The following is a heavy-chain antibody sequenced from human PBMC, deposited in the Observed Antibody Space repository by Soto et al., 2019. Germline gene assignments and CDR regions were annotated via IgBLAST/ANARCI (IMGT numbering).Heavy chain of an antibody. J-gene: IGHJ6*03. D-gene: IGHD6-6*01. CDR2: INHTGST. V-gene: IGHV4-34*01. CDR3: ATQAPYSSSPYYYYHSDV. CDR1: GGSFSGYY. Sequence: QVQLQQWGAGLLKPSETLSLTCAVYGGSFSGYYWRWIRQSPGKGLEWIGEINHTGSTNCNPSLMSRATISVDTSKNQCSLKLNSVTAEDTAVYYCATQAPYSSSPYYYYHSDVCVKGTTVTVSS.